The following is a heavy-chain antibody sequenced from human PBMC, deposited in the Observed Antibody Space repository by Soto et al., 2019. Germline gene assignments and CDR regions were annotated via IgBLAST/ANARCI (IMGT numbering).Heavy chain of an antibody. V-gene: IGHV3-64*01. J-gene: IGHJ4*02. Sequence: GGSLRLSCAASGFTFSSYAMHWVHQAPGKGLEYVSAISSNGGSTYYANSVKGRFTISRDNSKNTLYLQMDSLRAEDTAVYYCARALSGYQDYWGQGTLVTVSS. CDR1: GFTFSSYA. CDR3: ARALSGYQDY. D-gene: IGHD5-12*01. CDR2: ISSNGGST.